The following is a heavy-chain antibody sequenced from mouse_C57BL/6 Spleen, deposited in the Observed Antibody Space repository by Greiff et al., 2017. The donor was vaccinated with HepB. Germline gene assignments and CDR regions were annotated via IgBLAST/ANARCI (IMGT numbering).Heavy chain of an antibody. V-gene: IGHV1-64*01. CDR1: GYTFTSYW. J-gene: IGHJ3*01. D-gene: IGHD2-3*01. CDR3: ARSFYDGLFAY. Sequence: VQLQQPGAELVKPGASVKLSCKASGYTFTSYWMHWVKQRPGQGLEWIGMIHPNSGSTNYNEKFKSKATLTVDKSSSTAYMQLSSLTSEDSAVYYCARSFYDGLFAYWGQGTLVTVSA. CDR2: IHPNSGST.